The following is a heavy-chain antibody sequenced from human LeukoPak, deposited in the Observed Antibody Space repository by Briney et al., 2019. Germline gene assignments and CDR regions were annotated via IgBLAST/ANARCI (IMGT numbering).Heavy chain of an antibody. Sequence: GGSLRLSCAASGFTFSSYAMSWVRQAPGKGLEWVSAISGSGGSTYYADSVKGWFTISRDNSKNTLYLQMNSLRAEDTAVYYCAKARSWNDVGYWGQGTLVTVSS. J-gene: IGHJ4*02. D-gene: IGHD1-1*01. CDR1: GFTFSSYA. CDR2: ISGSGGST. CDR3: AKARSWNDVGY. V-gene: IGHV3-23*01.